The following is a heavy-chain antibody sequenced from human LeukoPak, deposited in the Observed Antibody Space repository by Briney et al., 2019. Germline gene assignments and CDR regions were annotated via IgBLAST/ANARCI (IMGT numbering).Heavy chain of an antibody. D-gene: IGHD6-6*01. CDR3: ARHVPLRLQQLVLYFDY. J-gene: IGHJ4*02. CDR2: IYYSGST. Sequence: SETLSLTCSVSGGSISSGDYYWSWIRQPPGKGLEWIGYIYYSGSTYYNPSLKSRITISVDTSKNQFSLKLSPVTAADTAVYYCARHVPLRLQQLVLYFDYWGQGTLVTVSS. CDR1: GGSISSGDYY. V-gene: IGHV4-30-4*08.